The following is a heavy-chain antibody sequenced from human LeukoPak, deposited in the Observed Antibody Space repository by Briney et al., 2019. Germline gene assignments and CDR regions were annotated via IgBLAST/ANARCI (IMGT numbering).Heavy chain of an antibody. V-gene: IGHV4-59*01. CDR2: IYYSGST. D-gene: IGHD5-18*01. CDR3: ARGALDTKTRFDY. Sequence: SETLSLTCTVSCGSISGYYWSWIRQPPGKGLEWIGYIYYSGSTKYNPSLKSRVTISVDASKNQFSLRLSSLTAADTAVYYCARGALDTKTRFDYWGQGTLVTVSS. J-gene: IGHJ4*02. CDR1: CGSISGYY.